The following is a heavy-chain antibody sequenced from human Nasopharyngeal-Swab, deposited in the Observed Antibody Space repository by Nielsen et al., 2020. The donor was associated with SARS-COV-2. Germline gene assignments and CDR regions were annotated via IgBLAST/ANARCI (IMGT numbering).Heavy chain of an antibody. V-gene: IGHV1-18*01. CDR1: GYTFTSYG. CDR2: ISAYNGNP. D-gene: IGHD2-2*01. J-gene: IGHJ4*02. CDR3: ARGGGGYCSSTSCVGGDY. Sequence: ASVKVSCKASGYTFTSYGISWVRQAPGQGLEWMGWISAYNGNPNYAQKLQGRVTMTTDTSTSTAYMELRSLRSDDTAVYYCARGGGGYCSSTSCVGGDYWGQGTLVTVSS.